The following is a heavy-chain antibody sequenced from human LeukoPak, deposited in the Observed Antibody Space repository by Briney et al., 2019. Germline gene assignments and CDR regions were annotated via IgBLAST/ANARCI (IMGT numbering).Heavy chain of an antibody. D-gene: IGHD3-22*01. V-gene: IGHV3-74*01. J-gene: IGHJ4*02. CDR1: GFTFSSYW. Sequence: PGGSLRLSCAASGFTFSSYWMHWVRQAPGKGLVWVSRINSDGSSTTYADSVKGRFTISRDNAKNTLYLQMNSLRAEDTAVYYCARRQRYYYDSSGTFDYWGQGTLVTVSS. CDR2: INSDGSST. CDR3: ARRQRYYYDSSGTFDY.